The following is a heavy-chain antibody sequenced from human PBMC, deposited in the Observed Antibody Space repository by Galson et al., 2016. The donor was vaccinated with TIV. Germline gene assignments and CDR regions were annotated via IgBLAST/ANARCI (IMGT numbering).Heavy chain of an antibody. CDR3: AKQLDFDQRVLDAFHI. D-gene: IGHD3-9*01. CDR2: IHPGDSDT. CDR1: GYSFTSYW. J-gene: IGHJ3*02. V-gene: IGHV5-51*01. Sequence: QSGAEVKKPGESLKISCKGSGYSFTSYWIAWVRQMPGKGLELMGVIHPGDSDTRYSPSFQGQVSISADRPISTAYLQWSSLKASDTAMYYCAKQLDFDQRVLDAFHIWGQGTLLTASS.